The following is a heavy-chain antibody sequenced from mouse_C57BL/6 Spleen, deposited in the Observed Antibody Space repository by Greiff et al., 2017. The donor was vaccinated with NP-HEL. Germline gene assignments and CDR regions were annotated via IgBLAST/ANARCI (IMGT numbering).Heavy chain of an antibody. J-gene: IGHJ4*01. V-gene: IGHV5-17*01. CDR3: ARHWEGAMDY. Sequence: EVQLVESGGGLVKPGGSLKLSCAASGFTFSDYGMHWVRQAPEKGLEWVAYISSGSSTIYYVDTVKGRFTISRDNAKNTLFLQMTSLRSEDTAMYYCARHWEGAMDYWGQGTSVTVSS. CDR1: GFTFSDYG. CDR2: ISSGSSTI. D-gene: IGHD4-1*01.